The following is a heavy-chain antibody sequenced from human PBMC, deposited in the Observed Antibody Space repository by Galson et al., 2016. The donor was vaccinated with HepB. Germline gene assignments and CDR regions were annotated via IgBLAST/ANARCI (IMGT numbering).Heavy chain of an antibody. CDR2: ISGSGVST. V-gene: IGHV3-23*01. Sequence: SLRLSCAASGFSFSNYGMNWVRQAPGKGLEWVSSISGSGVSTYYADSVKGRFTISRDNSKDKVYLQMTSLRAEDTAVYYCVKYLEGGNYFDSWGQGTLVTVSS. D-gene: IGHD3-16*01. CDR3: VKYLEGGNYFDS. CDR1: GFSFSNYG. J-gene: IGHJ4*02.